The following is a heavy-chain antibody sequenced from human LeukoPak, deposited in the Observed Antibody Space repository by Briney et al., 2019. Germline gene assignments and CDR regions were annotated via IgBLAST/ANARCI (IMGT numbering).Heavy chain of an antibody. D-gene: IGHD3-10*01. CDR3: ARDTRKIYNCYGSGSSRYYFDY. V-gene: IGHV1-69*05. CDR1: GGTFSSYA. Sequence: SVKVSCKASGGTFSSYAISWVRQAPGQGLEWMGGIIPIFGTANYAQKFQGRVTITTDESTSTAYMELSSLRSEDTAVYYCARDTRKIYNCYGSGSSRYYFDYWGQGTLVTVSS. J-gene: IGHJ4*02. CDR2: IIPIFGTA.